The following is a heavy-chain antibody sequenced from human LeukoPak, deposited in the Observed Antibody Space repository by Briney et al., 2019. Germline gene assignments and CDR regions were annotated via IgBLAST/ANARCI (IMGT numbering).Heavy chain of an antibody. Sequence: GRSLRLSCAASGFSFSSYGMHWVRQAPGKGLEWVAVISYDGSNKYYADSVKGRFTISRDNSKNTLHMQMNTLRAEDTAMYCCAKALNYYDRAYDMWGQGTVVTVSS. CDR3: AKALNYYDRAYDM. J-gene: IGHJ3*02. CDR2: ISYDGSNK. D-gene: IGHD3-22*01. CDR1: GFSFSSYG. V-gene: IGHV3-30*18.